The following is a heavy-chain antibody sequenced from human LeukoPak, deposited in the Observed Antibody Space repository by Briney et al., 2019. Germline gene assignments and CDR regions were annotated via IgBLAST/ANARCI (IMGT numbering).Heavy chain of an antibody. D-gene: IGHD1-26*01. J-gene: IGHJ4*02. Sequence: GGSLRLSCAASGFTFSSYDMSWVRQAPGKGLEWVSAISGSGGSTYYADSVKGRFTVSRDNSKNTLYLQMNSLTAEDTALYFCAKDQSSGTYYDYWGQGTQVTVSS. CDR2: ISGSGGST. CDR3: AKDQSSGTYYDY. CDR1: GFTFSSYD. V-gene: IGHV3-23*01.